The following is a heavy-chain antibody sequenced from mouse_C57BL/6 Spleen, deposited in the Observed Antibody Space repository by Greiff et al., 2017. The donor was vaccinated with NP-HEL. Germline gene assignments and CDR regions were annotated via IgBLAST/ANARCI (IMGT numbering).Heavy chain of an antibody. V-gene: IGHV3-6*01. J-gene: IGHJ4*01. CDR3: ARDSIYDGYYDAMDY. Sequence: EVKLLESGPGLVKPSQSLSLTCSVTGYSITSGYYWNWIRQFPGNKLEWMGYISYDGSNNYNPSLKNRISITRDTSKNQFFLKLNSVTTEDTATYYCARDSIYDGYYDAMDYWGQGTSVTVSS. CDR1: GYSITSGYY. D-gene: IGHD2-3*01. CDR2: ISYDGSN.